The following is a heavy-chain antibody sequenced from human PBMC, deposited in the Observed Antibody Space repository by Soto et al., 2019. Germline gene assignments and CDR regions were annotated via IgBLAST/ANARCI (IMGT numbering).Heavy chain of an antibody. CDR1: GGSFSGNY. D-gene: IGHD3-16*02. J-gene: IGHJ6*02. CDR3: ARVGWVFFAVRYNFYHYVLDV. CDR2: INHSGHT. V-gene: IGHV4-34*01. Sequence: QVQLQQWCAGLVKPSETLSLTCAIYGGSFSGNYWRWIRQPPGKGRERIGEINHSGHTNYNPSLKSRVTRSVATSTNDLSLNRRSVSAAYTALYYCARVGWVFFAVRYNFYHYVLDVCGQGSTVTPSS.